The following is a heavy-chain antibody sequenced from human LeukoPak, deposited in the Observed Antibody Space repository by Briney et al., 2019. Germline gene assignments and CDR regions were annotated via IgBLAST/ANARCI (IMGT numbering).Heavy chain of an antibody. Sequence: PSETLSLTCTASGSSISSCNWRWIRQPPGKGLEWIGYINYSGSTNYNPSLKSRVTMSVDTSKNQFSLKLSAVTAADTAMYYCASNGRQDYVYFDHWGQGSLVTVSA. CDR1: GSSISSCN. J-gene: IGHJ4*02. V-gene: IGHV4-59*01. D-gene: IGHD4-17*01. CDR3: ASNGRQDYVYFDH. CDR2: INYSGST.